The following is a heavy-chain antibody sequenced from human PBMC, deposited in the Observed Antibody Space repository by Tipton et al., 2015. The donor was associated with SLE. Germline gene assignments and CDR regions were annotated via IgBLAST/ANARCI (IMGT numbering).Heavy chain of an antibody. J-gene: IGHJ6*03. V-gene: IGHV4-30-2*01. Sequence: TLSLTCAVSGGSISSGGYSWSWIRQPPGKGLEWIGYIYHSGSTNYNPSLKSRVTISVDTSKNQFSLKLSSVTAADTAVYYCAREPFVPAAGKARGYYYYMDVWGKGTTVTVSS. CDR2: IYHSGST. CDR3: AREPFVPAAGKARGYYYYMDV. D-gene: IGHD2-2*01. CDR1: GGSISSGGYS.